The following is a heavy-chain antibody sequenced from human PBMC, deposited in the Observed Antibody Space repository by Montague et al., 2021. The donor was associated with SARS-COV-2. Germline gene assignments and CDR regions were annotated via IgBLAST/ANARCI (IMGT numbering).Heavy chain of an antibody. D-gene: IGHD1-1*01. Sequence: SETLSLTCAVYTEAFNGYYWTWIRQSPGKGLVWIGDVSYPGSAKYNPSLRSRVTISLDTYRKQVSLRLTSVTAADTATYYCARGVYNRVIFVVSPRYYFDYWGQGNRVAVSA. V-gene: IGHV4-34*01. CDR3: ARGVYNRVIFVVSPRYYFDY. CDR1: TEAFNGYY. CDR2: VSYPGSA. J-gene: IGHJ4*02.